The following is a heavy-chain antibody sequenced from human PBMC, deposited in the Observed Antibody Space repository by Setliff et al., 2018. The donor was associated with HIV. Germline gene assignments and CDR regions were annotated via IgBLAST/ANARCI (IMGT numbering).Heavy chain of an antibody. J-gene: IGHJ2*01. D-gene: IGHD3-22*01. Sequence: NPSETLSLPCTVPGGSISSGSDYWSWIRQPAGKGLEWIGHIYTSGSTTYNPSLKSRVTISGDTSRNQFSLKLTSVTAADTAVYYCARVTIVVITNWYFDLWGRGALVTVSS. CDR2: IYTSGST. V-gene: IGHV4-61*09. CDR1: GGSISSGSDY. CDR3: ARVTIVVITNWYFDL.